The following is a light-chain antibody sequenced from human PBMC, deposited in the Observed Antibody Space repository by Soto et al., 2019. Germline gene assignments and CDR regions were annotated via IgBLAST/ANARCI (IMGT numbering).Light chain of an antibody. CDR3: CSYAGSSNV. Sequence: QSALTQPASVSGSPGQSITISCTGTSNDVGSYNLVSWYQQHPGKAPKLMIYEGSKRPSGVSNRFSGSKSGNMASLTISGLQAEDEADYYCCSYAGSSNVFGAGTKVTVL. CDR1: SNDVGSYNL. V-gene: IGLV2-23*03. CDR2: EGS. J-gene: IGLJ1*01.